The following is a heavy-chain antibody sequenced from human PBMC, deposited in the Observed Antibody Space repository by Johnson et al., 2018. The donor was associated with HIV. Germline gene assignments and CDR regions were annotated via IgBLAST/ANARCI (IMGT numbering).Heavy chain of an antibody. Sequence: VQLVESGGGVVQPGGSLRLSCAASGFTFSSYWMSWVRQAPGKGLEWVANIKQDGSEKYYVDSVKGRLTISRDNAKYSLYMQMNSLRAEDTAVYYRARGGRWLQLSGDAFDIWGQGTMVTVSS. V-gene: IGHV3-7*05. CDR1: GFTFSSYW. J-gene: IGHJ3*02. CDR2: IKQDGSEK. D-gene: IGHD5-24*01. CDR3: ARGGRWLQLSGDAFDI.